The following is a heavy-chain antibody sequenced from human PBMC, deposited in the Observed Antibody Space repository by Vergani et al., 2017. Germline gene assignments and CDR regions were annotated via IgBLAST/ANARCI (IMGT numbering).Heavy chain of an antibody. CDR3: ARDPLYSTTWPFLLLDMDV. V-gene: IGHV4-61*02. CDR2: FYTGGCT. J-gene: IGHJ6*02. CDR1: GGPISSGSYY. Sequence: QVQLQESGPGLVRPSQTLSLTCTVSGGPISSGSYYWSWFRQPAGKGLEWIGRFYTGGCTSYTPSLKSRVTISVDTSKNQFSLQLSSVTAADTAVYYRARDPLYSTTWPFLLLDMDVWGQGTTVTVSS. D-gene: IGHD6-13*01.